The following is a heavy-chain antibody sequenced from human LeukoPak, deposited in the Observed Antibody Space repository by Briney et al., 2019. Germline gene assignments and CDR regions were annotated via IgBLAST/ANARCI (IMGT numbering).Heavy chain of an antibody. CDR3: ARGWTRVTTARPADSFDI. CDR1: DGSINNRDYY. Sequence: SETLSLTCTVSDGSINNRDYYWGWIRQPPGKGLEWIGSVYYSGDTYYNPSPKSRVSISVDTSKNQFSLNLSSVTAADTAVYYCARGWTRVTTARPADSFDIWGQGTMVTVSS. CDR2: VYYSGDT. D-gene: IGHD4-17*01. V-gene: IGHV4-39*07. J-gene: IGHJ3*02.